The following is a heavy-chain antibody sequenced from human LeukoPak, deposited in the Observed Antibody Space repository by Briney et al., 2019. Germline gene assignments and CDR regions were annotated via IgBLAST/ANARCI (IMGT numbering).Heavy chain of an antibody. V-gene: IGHV5-51*01. CDR3: ARPLAEKGFDY. J-gene: IGHJ4*02. Sequence: GEALKISCKGSGYGFTSYWIGWGRRMPGKGREWMGIIYPGDSDTRYSPSFQGQVTISADKSISTAYLQWSSLKASDTAMYYCARPLAEKGFDYWGQGTLVTVSS. CDR1: GYGFTSYW. CDR2: IYPGDSDT.